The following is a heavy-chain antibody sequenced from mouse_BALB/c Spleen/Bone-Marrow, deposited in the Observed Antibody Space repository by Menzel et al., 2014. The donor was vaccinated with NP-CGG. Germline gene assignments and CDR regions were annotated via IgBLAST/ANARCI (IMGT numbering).Heavy chain of an antibody. CDR1: GYTFXSYW. CDR3: TKGLPSTY. Sequence: LQQSGSELVRPGASVKLSCKASGYTFXSYWMHWVKQRPGQGLEWIGNIYPGSGSTNYDEKFKSKATLTVDTSSSTAYMQLSSLTSEDSAVYYCTKGLPSTYWGQGTLVTVSA. J-gene: IGHJ3*01. V-gene: IGHV1S22*01. CDR2: IYPGSGST. D-gene: IGHD2-4*01.